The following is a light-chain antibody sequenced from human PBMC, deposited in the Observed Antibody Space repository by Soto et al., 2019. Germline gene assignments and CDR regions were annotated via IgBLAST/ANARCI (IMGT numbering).Light chain of an antibody. Sequence: QSVLTQPASVSGSPGQSITISCTGTSSDVGGYNYVSWYQQHPGKAPKLIIYDVTNRPSGVSNRFSGSKSGNAASLTISGLQAEDEADYYCSSRHLFGGGTKLTVL. CDR3: SSRHL. J-gene: IGLJ2*01. CDR2: DVT. V-gene: IGLV2-14*03. CDR1: SSDVGGYNY.